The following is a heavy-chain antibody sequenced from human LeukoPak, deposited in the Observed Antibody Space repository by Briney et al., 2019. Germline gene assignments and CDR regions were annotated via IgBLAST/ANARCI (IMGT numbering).Heavy chain of an antibody. CDR3: ARVGLDRSSTSCYLNWFDP. Sequence: SSETLSLTCTVSGGSISSGDYYWSWIRQPPGKGLEWIGYIYYSGSTYYNPSLKSRVTISVDTSKNQFSLKLSSVTAADTAVYYCARVGLDRSSTSCYLNWFDPWGQGTLVTVSS. D-gene: IGHD2-2*01. CDR1: GGSISSGDYY. J-gene: IGHJ5*02. V-gene: IGHV4-30-4*08. CDR2: IYYSGST.